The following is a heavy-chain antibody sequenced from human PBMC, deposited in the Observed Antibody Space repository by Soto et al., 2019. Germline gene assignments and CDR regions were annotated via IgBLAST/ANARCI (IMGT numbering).Heavy chain of an antibody. V-gene: IGHV2-5*02. CDR3: AHRLRSYGLGTGRGISFDP. CDR1: GLPLTTTGVG. CDR2: IYWDGAK. J-gene: IGHJ5*02. D-gene: IGHD3-10*01. Sequence: QVTLKESGPTLVRPTQTLTLTCTFSGLPLTTTGVGVGWLRQPPGKAPEWLALIYWDGAKRHSPPLQNRPSITRDASKNQVTPTMTHMDPVDTATYYCAHRLRSYGLGTGRGISFDPWGQGILVTVSS.